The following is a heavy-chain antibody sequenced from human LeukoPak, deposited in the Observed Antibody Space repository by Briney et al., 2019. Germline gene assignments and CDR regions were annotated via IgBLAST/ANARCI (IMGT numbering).Heavy chain of an antibody. CDR2: IDPSDSYT. V-gene: IGHV5-10-1*01. CDR3: ERSGYSSSSPPRY. CDR1: GYSFTSYW. J-gene: IGHJ4*02. Sequence: GESLRISCKGSGYSFTSYWISWVRQMPGKGLEWMGRIDPSDSYTNYSPSFQGHVTISADKSISTAYLQWSSLKASDTAMYYCERSGYSSSSPPRYWGQGTLVTVSS. D-gene: IGHD6-13*01.